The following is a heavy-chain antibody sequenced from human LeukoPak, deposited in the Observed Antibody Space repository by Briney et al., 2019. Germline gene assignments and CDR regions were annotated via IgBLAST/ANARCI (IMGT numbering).Heavy chain of an antibody. CDR1: GGSISSSSYY. CDR2: IYYSGST. CDR3: ARHPSEIRDYVLSPRWFDP. D-gene: IGHD4-17*01. V-gene: IGHV4-39*01. Sequence: SETLSLTCTVSGGSISSSSYYWGWIRQPPGKGLEWIGSIYYSGSTYYNPSLKSRVTISVDTSKNKFSLKLSSVTAADTAVYYCARHPSEIRDYVLSPRWFDPWGQGTLVTVSS. J-gene: IGHJ5*02.